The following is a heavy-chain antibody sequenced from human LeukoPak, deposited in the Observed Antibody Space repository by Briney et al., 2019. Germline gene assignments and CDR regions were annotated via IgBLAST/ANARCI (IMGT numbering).Heavy chain of an antibody. CDR3: ARSPPGGQLERRGWFDP. CDR2: ISAYNGNT. J-gene: IGHJ5*02. CDR1: GYTFTSYG. V-gene: IGHV1-18*01. Sequence: ASVKVSCKASGYTFTSYGISWVRQAPGQGLEWMGWISAYNGNTNYAQKLQGRVTMTTDTSTSTAYMELRSLRSDDTAVYYCARSPPGGQLERRGWFDPWGHGTLVTVSS. D-gene: IGHD1-1*01.